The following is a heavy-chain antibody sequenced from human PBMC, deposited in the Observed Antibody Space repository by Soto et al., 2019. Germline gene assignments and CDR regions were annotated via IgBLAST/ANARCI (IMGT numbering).Heavy chain of an antibody. CDR2: IYYSGST. V-gene: IGHV4-31*03. Sequence: QVQLQESGPGLVKPSQTLSLTCTVSGGSISSGGYYWSWIRQHPGKGLEWIGYIYYSGSTYYNPSLKSRVTISVDTSKNQFSLKLSSVTAADTAVYYCARDHPGNYDSYAFDIWGQVTMVTVSS. CDR3: ARDHPGNYDSYAFDI. J-gene: IGHJ3*02. D-gene: IGHD3-22*01. CDR1: GGSISSGGYY.